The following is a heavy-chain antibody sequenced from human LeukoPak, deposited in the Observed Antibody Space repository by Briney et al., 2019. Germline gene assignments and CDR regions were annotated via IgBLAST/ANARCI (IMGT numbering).Heavy chain of an antibody. D-gene: IGHD6-13*01. V-gene: IGHV3-7*01. CDR3: ARESHSTYDY. CDR1: GFRLSSYW. CDR2: IKQDGNEK. Sequence: GGSLRLARAASGFRLSSYWMSWVRQAPGQGLEWVASIKQDGNEKYYVDSVKGRFTISKDNAKNSLYLQLNSLRAEDTALYYCARESHSTYDYWGQGILVTVSS. J-gene: IGHJ4*02.